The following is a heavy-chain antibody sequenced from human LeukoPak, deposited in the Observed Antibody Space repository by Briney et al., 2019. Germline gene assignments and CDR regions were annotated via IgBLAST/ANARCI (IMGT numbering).Heavy chain of an antibody. J-gene: IGHJ4*02. CDR2: IYYSGST. D-gene: IGHD6-19*01. Sequence: PSETLSLTCTVSGGSISSSSYYWGWIRQPPGKGLEWIGSIYYSGSTYYNPSLKSRVTISVDTSKNQFSLKLSSVTAADTAVYYCVRLNLGYSSGWYGYWGQGTLVTVSS. CDR3: VRLNLGYSSGWYGY. CDR1: GGSISSSSYY. V-gene: IGHV4-39*07.